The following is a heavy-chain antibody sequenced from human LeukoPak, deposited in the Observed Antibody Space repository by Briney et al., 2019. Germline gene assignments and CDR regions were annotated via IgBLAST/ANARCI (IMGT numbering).Heavy chain of an antibody. CDR2: SSSSGSTK. CDR3: ARRRDFIDE. CDR1: GFTLSDYY. Sequence: AEGSLRLSCAASGFTLSDYYMSWFRLAPGKGLEWVSYSSSSGSTKYYADSVKGRFAISRDNANNSLYLQMNSLRAEDTGVYYCARRRDFIDEWGQGTLVTVSS. V-gene: IGHV3-11*01. J-gene: IGHJ4*02. D-gene: IGHD3/OR15-3a*01.